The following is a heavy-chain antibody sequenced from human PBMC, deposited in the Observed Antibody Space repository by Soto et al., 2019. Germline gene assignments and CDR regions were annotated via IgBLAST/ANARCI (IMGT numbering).Heavy chain of an antibody. D-gene: IGHD1-26*01. Sequence: SVKVSCKAFGGTFSSYAISWVRQAPGQGLEWMGGIIPIFGTANYAQKFQGRVTITADESTSTAYMELSSLRSEDTAVYYCARGRGATSPQSSYGMDVWGKGPRATVSS. V-gene: IGHV1-69*13. J-gene: IGHJ6*04. CDR1: GGTFSSYA. CDR2: IIPIFGTA. CDR3: ARGRGATSPQSSYGMDV.